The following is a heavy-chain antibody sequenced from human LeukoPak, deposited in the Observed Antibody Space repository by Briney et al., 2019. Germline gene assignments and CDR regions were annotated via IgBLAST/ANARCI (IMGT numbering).Heavy chain of an antibody. V-gene: IGHV1-2*02. J-gene: IGHJ4*02. Sequence: ASVKVSCKASGYTFTGHYMHWVRQAPGQGLEWMGWINPNSGGTNYAQKFQGRVTMTRDTSISTAYMELSRLRSDDTAVYYCARGISIVGARSFYFDYWGQGTLVTVSS. D-gene: IGHD1-26*01. CDR3: ARGISIVGARSFYFDY. CDR1: GYTFTGHY. CDR2: INPNSGGT.